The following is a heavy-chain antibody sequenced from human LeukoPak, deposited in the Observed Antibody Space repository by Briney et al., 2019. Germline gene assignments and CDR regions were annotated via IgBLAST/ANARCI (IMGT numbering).Heavy chain of an antibody. CDR1: GFTFSNYA. CDR3: ARRSGLFDY. J-gene: IGHJ4*02. Sequence: GGSLRLSCAASGFTFSNYAMTWVRQAPGKGLEWVSGITGSGVGTHYADSVKGRFTISRDNAKNSLYLQMNSLRAEDTAVYYCARRSGLFDYWGQGTLVTVSS. CDR2: ITGSGVGT. V-gene: IGHV3-23*01.